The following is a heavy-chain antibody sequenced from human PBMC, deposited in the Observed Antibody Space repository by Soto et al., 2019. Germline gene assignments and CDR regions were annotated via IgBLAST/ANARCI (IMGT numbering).Heavy chain of an antibody. CDR3: GRLPRLGDPFDY. Sequence: PSETLSLTCAVSGDSITSIYHWAWIRQPPGKGLEWLVYMYHTGTTYYNPSLKSRVTMSVDTSKNQFSLRLSSVTAVDTAVYYCGRLPRLGDPFDYWGQGILVTAPQ. V-gene: IGHV4-28*01. J-gene: IGHJ4*02. CDR2: MYHTGTT. D-gene: IGHD3-16*01. CDR1: GDSITSIYH.